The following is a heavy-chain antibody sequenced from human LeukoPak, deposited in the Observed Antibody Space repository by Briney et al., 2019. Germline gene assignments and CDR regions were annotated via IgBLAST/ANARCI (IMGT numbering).Heavy chain of an antibody. D-gene: IGHD1-7*01. CDR1: GGSFSNYY. V-gene: IGHV4-34*01. CDR2: INDSGRI. Sequence: PSETPSLTCAVYGGSFSNYYWSWIRQPPGKGLEWIGEINDSGRINHNPSLMSRVTVSVDTSKNQFSLRLTSVTATDTAVYYCARRWNYGRNYYIDVWGNGATVSVSS. J-gene: IGHJ6*03. CDR3: ARRWNYGRNYYIDV.